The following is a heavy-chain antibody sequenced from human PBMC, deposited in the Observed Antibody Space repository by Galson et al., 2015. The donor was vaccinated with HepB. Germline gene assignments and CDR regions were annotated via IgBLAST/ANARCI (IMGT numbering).Heavy chain of an antibody. Sequence: SLRLSCAASGFTFSSYWMHWVRQAPGKGLVWVSRINSDGYSISYADSVEGRFTISRDNAKNTLYLQMNSLRAEDTAVYYCARDRGLGKGDYWGQGTLVTVSS. J-gene: IGHJ4*02. CDR1: GFTFSSYW. CDR2: INSDGYSI. CDR3: ARDRGLGKGDY. V-gene: IGHV3-74*01. D-gene: IGHD7-27*01.